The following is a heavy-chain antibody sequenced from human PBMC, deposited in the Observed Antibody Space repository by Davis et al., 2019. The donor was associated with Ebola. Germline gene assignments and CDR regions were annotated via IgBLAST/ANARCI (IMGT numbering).Heavy chain of an antibody. Sequence: PSETLSLTCSVSGGSINPNNYYWGWIRQSPGKGLEWLASIYSTGHTYYIPSLESRLTISVDTSKNQFSLKLSSVTAADTAVYYCARTTGDWYFDLWGRGTLVTVSS. CDR1: GGSINPNNYY. J-gene: IGHJ2*01. CDR3: ARTTGDWYFDL. V-gene: IGHV4-39*07. CDR2: IYSTGHT. D-gene: IGHD1-1*01.